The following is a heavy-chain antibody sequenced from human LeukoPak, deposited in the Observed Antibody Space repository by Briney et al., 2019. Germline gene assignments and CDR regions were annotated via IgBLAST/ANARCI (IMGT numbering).Heavy chain of an antibody. V-gene: IGHV1-18*01. CDR1: GGTFSSYA. CDR3: ARGRGGPTVITSDY. Sequence: ASVKVSCKASGGTFSSYAISWVRQAPGQGLEWMGWISAYNGNTNYAQKLQGRVTMTTDTSTSTAYMELRSLRSDDTAVYYCARGRGGPTVITSDYWGQGTLVTVSS. CDR2: ISAYNGNT. D-gene: IGHD4-23*01. J-gene: IGHJ4*02.